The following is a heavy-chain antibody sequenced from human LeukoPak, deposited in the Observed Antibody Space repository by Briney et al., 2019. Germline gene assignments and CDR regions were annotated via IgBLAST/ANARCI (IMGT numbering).Heavy chain of an antibody. Sequence: GGSLRLSCAASGFTFSSYWMHWVRQAPGKGLVWVSRINSDGSSTSYADSVRGRFTISRDNAKNTLYLQMNSLRAEDTAVYYCARRSAAKDAFDIWGQGTMVTVSS. CDR1: GFTFSSYW. D-gene: IGHD6-25*01. CDR2: INSDGSST. V-gene: IGHV3-74*01. CDR3: ARRSAAKDAFDI. J-gene: IGHJ3*02.